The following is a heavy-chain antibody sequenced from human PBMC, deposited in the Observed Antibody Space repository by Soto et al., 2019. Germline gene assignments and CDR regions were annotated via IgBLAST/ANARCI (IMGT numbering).Heavy chain of an antibody. CDR1: GFTFSSYA. J-gene: IGHJ4*02. V-gene: IGHV3-33*01. Sequence: QVQLVESGGGVVQTGRSLRLSCAASGFTFSSYAMYWVRQAPGKGLEWVAEIWYDGNNKYYADSVKGRFTISRDNSRNTVFLQMVSLRAEDTAVYYCAREYSLAVVLPGYWGQGTLVTVSS. CDR3: AREYSLAVVLPGY. D-gene: IGHD2-15*01. CDR2: IWYDGNNK.